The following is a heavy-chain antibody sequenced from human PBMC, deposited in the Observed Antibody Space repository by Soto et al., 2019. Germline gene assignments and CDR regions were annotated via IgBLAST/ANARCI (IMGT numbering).Heavy chain of an antibody. J-gene: IGHJ5*01. CDR1: GVSISGGNV. D-gene: IGHD3-10*01. CDR3: ARVLSGNKEWFDS. V-gene: IGHV4-4*02. Sequence: QVQLQESGPGLVKPWGTLSLTCAVSGVSISGGNVWSWVRQPPGKGLEWIGEVFDHGSTNYNPSLKRRVTMSVDKSQNDFSLNLTSVTAADTAVYYCARVLSGNKEWFDSWGQGILVTVSS. CDR2: VFDHGST.